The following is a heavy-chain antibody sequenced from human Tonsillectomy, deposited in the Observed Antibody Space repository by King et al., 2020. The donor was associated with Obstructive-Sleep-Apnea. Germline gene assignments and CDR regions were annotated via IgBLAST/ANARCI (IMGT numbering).Heavy chain of an antibody. CDR1: GGSISSSSYY. V-gene: IGHV4-39*07. J-gene: IGHJ4*02. CDR2: IYFSGST. Sequence: VQLQESGPGLVKPSETLSLTCTVSGGSISSSSYYWGWIRQPPGKGLEWIGSIYFSGSTYYNPSLKRRVTISVDTSKNQFSLKLSSVTTADTAVYYCARATKDILTGYYPEFDYWGQGTLVTVSS. CDR3: ARATKDILTGYYPEFDY. D-gene: IGHD3-9*01.